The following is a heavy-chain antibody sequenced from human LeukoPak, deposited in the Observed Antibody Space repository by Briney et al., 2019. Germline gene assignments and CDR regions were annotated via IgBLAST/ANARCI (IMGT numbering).Heavy chain of an antibody. V-gene: IGHV4-39*07. CDR1: GGSISTSAYY. J-gene: IGHJ3*02. Sequence: SETLSLTCIVSGGSISTSAYYWGWIRQPPGEGLQWIGSIYYSGNTYYNSSLKSRVTISVDTSTSQFSLRLSSVTVADTAVYYCARDRGYGGITAPAFDIWGQGTMVTVSS. CDR2: IYYSGNT. D-gene: IGHD4-23*01. CDR3: ARDRGYGGITAPAFDI.